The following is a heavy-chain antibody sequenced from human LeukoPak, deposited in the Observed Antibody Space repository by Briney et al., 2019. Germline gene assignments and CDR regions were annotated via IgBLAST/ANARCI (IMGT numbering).Heavy chain of an antibody. V-gene: IGHV3-23*01. D-gene: IGHD4-17*01. J-gene: IGHJ4*02. CDR3: ARDPRGATVTSLKIDY. CDR1: GFTFSSYA. CDR2: ITGSSAST. Sequence: GGSLRLSCAASGFTFSSYAMSWVRQAPGKGLEWVSSITGSSASTYYADSVKGRFTISRDNSKNTLYLQMNSLRAEDTAVYYCARDPRGATVTSLKIDYWGQGALVTVSS.